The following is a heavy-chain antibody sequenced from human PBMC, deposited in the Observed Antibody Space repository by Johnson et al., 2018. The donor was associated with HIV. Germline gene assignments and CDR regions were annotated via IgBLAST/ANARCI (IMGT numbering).Heavy chain of an antibody. J-gene: IGHJ3*02. V-gene: IGHV3-66*02. Sequence: VQLVESGGGLVQPGGSLRLSCAASGFIVSTKYMSWVRQAPGKGLEWVPVIYSGGSTYHADSVKGRFTISRDNSKNTLYLQMNSLRAEDTAVYYCARMVGGEAFDIWGQGTMVTVSS. CDR1: GFIVSTKY. CDR3: ARMVGGEAFDI. CDR2: IYSGGST. D-gene: IGHD1-26*01.